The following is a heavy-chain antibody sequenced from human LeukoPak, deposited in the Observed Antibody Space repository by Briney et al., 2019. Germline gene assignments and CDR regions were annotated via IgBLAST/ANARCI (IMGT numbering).Heavy chain of an antibody. J-gene: IGHJ4*02. Sequence: SVKVSCKASGGTFSSYAISWVRQAPGQGLEWMGRIIPIFGTANYAQKFQGRVTITTDESTSTAYMELSSLRSEDTAVYYCARGGFSYGYSFDYWGQGTLVTVSS. CDR1: GGTFSSYA. D-gene: IGHD5-18*01. CDR2: IIPIFGTA. V-gene: IGHV1-69*05. CDR3: ARGGFSYGYSFDY.